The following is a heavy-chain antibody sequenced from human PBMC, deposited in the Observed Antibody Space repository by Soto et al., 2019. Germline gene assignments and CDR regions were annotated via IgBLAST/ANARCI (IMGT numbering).Heavy chain of an antibody. J-gene: IGHJ4*02. CDR3: AKRWSNRFLEPRDYFDY. CDR2: ISGSGDNT. D-gene: IGHD3-3*01. CDR1: GFTLRSSA. V-gene: IGHV3-23*01. Sequence: GVSLRRSCAASGFTLRSSAMSWVRQAPGKGLEWVSVISGSGDNTYQAGSVKGRFTISRDNAKNTLYLQMNSLRAEDTAIYYCAKRWSNRFLEPRDYFDYWGQGTLVTVSS.